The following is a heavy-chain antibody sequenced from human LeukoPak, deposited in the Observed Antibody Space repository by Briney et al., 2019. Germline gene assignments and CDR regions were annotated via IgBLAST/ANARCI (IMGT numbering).Heavy chain of an antibody. V-gene: IGHV3-23*01. CDR2: ISGSGGST. CDR1: GFTFSNYW. Sequence: GGSLRLSCAASGFTFSNYWMSWVRQAPGKGLEWVSAISGSGGSTYYADSVKGRFTISRDNSKNTLYLQMNSLRAEDTAVYYCAKVGYDILTGTGDDAFDIWGQGTMVTVSS. CDR3: AKVGYDILTGTGDDAFDI. D-gene: IGHD3-9*01. J-gene: IGHJ3*02.